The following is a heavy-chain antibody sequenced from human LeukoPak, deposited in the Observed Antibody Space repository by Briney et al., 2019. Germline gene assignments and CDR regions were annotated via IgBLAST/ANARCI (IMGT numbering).Heavy chain of an antibody. D-gene: IGHD4-17*01. V-gene: IGHV3-21*01. CDR1: GFTFDSYT. CDR3: ARGHYGDTYGMDV. Sequence: GGSLRLSCSASGFTFDSYTMNWVRQAPGKGLEWVSSISTESIYIYYADSMKGRFTISKDNARNSLYLQMNSLRAEDTAVYYCARGHYGDTYGMDVWGPGTTVTASS. CDR2: ISTESIYI. J-gene: IGHJ6*02.